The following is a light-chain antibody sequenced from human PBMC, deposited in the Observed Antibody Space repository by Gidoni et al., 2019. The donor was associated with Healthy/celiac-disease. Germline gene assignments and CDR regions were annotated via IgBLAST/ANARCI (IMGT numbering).Light chain of an antibody. V-gene: IGKV1-39*01. J-gene: IGKJ1*01. Sequence: DIQMTQSPSSLSASVGDRVTITCRASQSISSYLNWYQQKPGKAPKLLIYAASSLQSGVPSRFSGSGSGPDFTLTISSLQPEDFATYYCQQSYRTSWGFGQGTKVEIK. CDR2: AAS. CDR3: QQSYRTSWG. CDR1: QSISSY.